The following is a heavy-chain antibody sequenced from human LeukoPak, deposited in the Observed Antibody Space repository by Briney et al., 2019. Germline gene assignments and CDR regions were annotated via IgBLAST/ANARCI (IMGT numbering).Heavy chain of an antibody. CDR3: ARGGGLDV. D-gene: IGHD3-16*01. J-gene: IGHJ6*02. V-gene: IGHV3-7*03. CDR1: GFTFSSYW. Sequence: GGSLRLSCAASGFTFSSYWMSWVRQAPGKGLEWVANIKQDGSVKYYVGSVKGRFTISRDNAKNSLYLQMSNLRAEDTAVYFCARGGGLDVWGQGATVTVSS. CDR2: IKQDGSVK.